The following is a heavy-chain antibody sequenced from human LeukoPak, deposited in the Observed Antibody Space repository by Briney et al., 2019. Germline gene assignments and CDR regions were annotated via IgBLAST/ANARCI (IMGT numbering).Heavy chain of an antibody. Sequence: SETLSLTCAVYGGSFSGYYWSWIRQPPGEGLEWIGEINHSGSTNYNPSLKSRVTISVDTSKNQFSLKLSSVTAADTAVYYCARKGRTVTTPPDYWGQGTLDTVSS. CDR3: ARKGRTVTTPPDY. D-gene: IGHD4-17*01. CDR2: INHSGST. V-gene: IGHV4-34*01. J-gene: IGHJ4*02. CDR1: GGSFSGYY.